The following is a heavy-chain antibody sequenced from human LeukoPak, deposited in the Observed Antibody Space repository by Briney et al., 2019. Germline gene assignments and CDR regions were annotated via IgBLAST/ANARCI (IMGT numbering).Heavy chain of an antibody. J-gene: IGHJ3*02. V-gene: IGHV3-11*04. D-gene: IGHD6-19*01. CDR3: ARPHSSGWEDAFDI. Sequence: GGSLRLSCAASGFTFDDYGMSWIRQAPGKGLEWVSYISSSGSTIYYADSVKGRFTISRDNAKNSLYLQMNSLRAEDTAVYYCARPHSSGWEDAFDIWGQGTMVTVSS. CDR2: ISSSGSTI. CDR1: GFTFDDYG.